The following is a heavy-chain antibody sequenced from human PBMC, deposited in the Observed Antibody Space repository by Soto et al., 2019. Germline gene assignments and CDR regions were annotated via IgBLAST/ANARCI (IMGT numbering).Heavy chain of an antibody. V-gene: IGHV5-51*01. CDR1: GYSFTSYW. Sequence: PGESLKISCKGSGYSFTSYWIGWVRQMPGKGLEWMGIIYPGDSDTRYSPSFQGQVTISADKSISTAYLQWSSLKASDTAMYYCARDVVVPAAPMVYYYYGMDVWGQGTTVTVSS. J-gene: IGHJ6*02. CDR2: IYPGDSDT. D-gene: IGHD2-2*01. CDR3: ARDVVVPAAPMVYYYYGMDV.